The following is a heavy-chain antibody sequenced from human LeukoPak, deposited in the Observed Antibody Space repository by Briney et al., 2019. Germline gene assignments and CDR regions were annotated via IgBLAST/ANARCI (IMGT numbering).Heavy chain of an antibody. V-gene: IGHV4-31*03. CDR1: GGSISSGAYF. J-gene: IGHJ4*02. CDR3: ARAHGSGGDYFDY. Sequence: PSQTLSLTCTVSGGSISSGAYFWGWLRQHPGKGPEWIGFIYYRWTTYYNPSLKSRLTLSKDTSKNHFSLTLSSVTAADTAVYYCARAHGSGGDYFDYWGEGTLVTVSS. D-gene: IGHD5-12*01. CDR2: IYYRWTT.